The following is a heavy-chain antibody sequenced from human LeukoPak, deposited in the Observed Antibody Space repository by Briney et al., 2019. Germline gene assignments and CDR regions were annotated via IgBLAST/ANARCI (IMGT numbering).Heavy chain of an antibody. CDR3: ARFATRARNVGVAHNDY. CDR2: IYHSGST. CDR1: GYSTSSGYY. V-gene: IGHV4-38-2*02. D-gene: IGHD1-26*01. Sequence: PSETLSLTCTVSGYSTSSGYYWGWIRQPPGKGLEWIGSIYHSGSTYYNPSLKSRVTISVDTSKNQFSLKLSSMTAADTAVYYCARFATRARNVGVAHNDYWGQGTLVTVSS. J-gene: IGHJ4*02.